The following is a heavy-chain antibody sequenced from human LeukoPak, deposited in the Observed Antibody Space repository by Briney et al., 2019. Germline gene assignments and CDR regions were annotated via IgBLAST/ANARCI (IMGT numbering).Heavy chain of an antibody. CDR3: AKFPGSSDWYSFDY. D-gene: IGHD6-19*01. CDR1: GFTFSSYA. CDR2: ISGSGGST. J-gene: IGHJ4*02. Sequence: GESLRLSCAASGFTFSSYAMSWVRQAPGKGLEWVSAISGSGGSTYYADSVKGRFTISRDNSKNTLYLQMNSLRAEDTAVYYCAKFPGSSDWYSFDYWGQGTLVTLSS. V-gene: IGHV3-23*01.